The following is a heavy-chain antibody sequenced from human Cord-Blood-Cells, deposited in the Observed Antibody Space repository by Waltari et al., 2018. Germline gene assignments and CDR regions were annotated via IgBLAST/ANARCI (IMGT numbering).Heavy chain of an antibody. CDR1: GGSISSSSYY. V-gene: IGHV4-39*01. Sequence: QLQLQESGPGLVKPSETLSLTCTVSGGSISSSSYYWGWIRQPPGKGLEWIGSIHYSGSTYYNPSLKSRVTISVDTSKNQFSLKLSSVTAADTAVYYCARRMVTGSYYLAFDIWGQGTMVTVSS. CDR3: ARRMVTGSYYLAFDI. D-gene: IGHD3-10*01. CDR2: IHYSGST. J-gene: IGHJ3*02.